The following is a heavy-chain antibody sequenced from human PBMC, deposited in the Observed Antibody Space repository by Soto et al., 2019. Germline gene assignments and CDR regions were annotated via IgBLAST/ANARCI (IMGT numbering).Heavy chain of an antibody. Sequence: QGQLVQSGPEVKKPGASVKVSCKASGYTFSRYGISWVRQAPGQGLEWMGWVSGYNGDTNYAQKVQGRFTMTIAASTSTAYMELRRLTSDDTAKSYCAKNGHPTYYYSGMDVWGQGTTVTVSS. CDR1: GYTFSRYG. D-gene: IGHD2-8*01. V-gene: IGHV1-18*01. CDR2: VSGYNGDT. J-gene: IGHJ6*02. CDR3: AKNGHPTYYYSGMDV.